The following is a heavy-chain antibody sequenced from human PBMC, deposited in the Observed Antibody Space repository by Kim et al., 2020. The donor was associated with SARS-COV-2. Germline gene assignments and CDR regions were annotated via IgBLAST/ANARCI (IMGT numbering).Heavy chain of an antibody. CDR3: ARVNVVVPAATRVWYPDYYYGMDV. CDR1: GFTFSDYY. Sequence: GGSLRLSCAASGFTFSDYYMSWIRQAPGKGLEWVSYISSSSSYTNYADSVKGRFTISRDNAKNSLYLQMNSLRAEDTAVYYCARVNVVVPAATRVWYPDYYYGMDVWGQGTTVTVSS. CDR2: ISSSSSYT. D-gene: IGHD2-2*01. J-gene: IGHJ6*02. V-gene: IGHV3-11*06.